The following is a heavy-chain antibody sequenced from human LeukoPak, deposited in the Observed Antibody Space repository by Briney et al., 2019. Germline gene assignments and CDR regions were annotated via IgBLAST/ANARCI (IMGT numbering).Heavy chain of an antibody. D-gene: IGHD2-2*01. J-gene: IGHJ4*02. CDR3: ARDRTSRGTVPNY. Sequence: ASVKVSCKASGYTFTGYYMHWVRQAPGQGLEWMGWINPNSGGTNYAQKFQGRVTMTRDTSISTAYMELSRLRSDDTAVYYCARDRTSRGTVPNYWGQETLVTVSS. V-gene: IGHV1-2*02. CDR2: INPNSGGT. CDR1: GYTFTGYY.